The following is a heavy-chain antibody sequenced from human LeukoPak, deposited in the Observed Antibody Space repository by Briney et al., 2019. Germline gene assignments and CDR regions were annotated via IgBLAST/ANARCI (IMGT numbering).Heavy chain of an antibody. V-gene: IGHV1-8*01. CDR2: MNPNSGTT. CDR3: ARGRSPGTSMEYYYYMDV. D-gene: IGHD1-1*01. J-gene: IGHJ6*03. CDR1: GYTFTNYD. Sequence: ASVKISCKASGYTFTNYDINWVRQAPGQGLEWMGWMNPNSGTTGCAQRFLGRVTITSNTSISTTYMELSSLRSEDTAVYYCARGRSPGTSMEYYYYMDVRGKGTTVTVSS.